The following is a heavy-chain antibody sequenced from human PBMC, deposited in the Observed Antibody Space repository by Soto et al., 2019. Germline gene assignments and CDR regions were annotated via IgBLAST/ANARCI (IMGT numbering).Heavy chain of an antibody. V-gene: IGHV3-30*04. D-gene: IGHD2-15*01. CDR1: GFIFKNYA. CDR2: ITRDGYNK. J-gene: IGHJ4*02. CDR3: TKSSGGSSSVGMDY. Sequence: QVQLVESGGGVVQPGRSLRLSCAGSGFIFKNYALNWVRQATGKGLEWVASITRDGYNKYYADSVKGRFTISRDNSRDTLSLQMTSLTIEDASVYYCTKSSGGSSSVGMDYWGQGTRVTVSS.